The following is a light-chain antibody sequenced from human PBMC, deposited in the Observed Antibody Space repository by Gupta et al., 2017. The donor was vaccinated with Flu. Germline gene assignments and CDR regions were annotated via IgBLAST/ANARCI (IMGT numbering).Light chain of an antibody. CDR3: QQSDTTPYT. CDR1: QNIFTY. Sequence: PSSLSAVVEERATVTCRASQNIFTYVNWYQQRPGTAPKLLISGSDSLQSGVPSMCAGSGSGTDVTITSRRLQPEDFATYYGQQSDTTPYTFGPGTKLDIK. J-gene: IGKJ2*01. V-gene: IGKV1-39*01. CDR2: GSD.